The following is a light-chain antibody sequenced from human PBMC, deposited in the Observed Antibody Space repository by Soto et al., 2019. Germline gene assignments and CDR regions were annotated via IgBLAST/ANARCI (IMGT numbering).Light chain of an antibody. V-gene: IGKV3-11*01. J-gene: IGKJ5*01. CDR1: QSVGTY. CDR3: QQRSDWPPIT. CDR2: DVS. Sequence: EIVLTQSPATLSLSPGERATLSCRASQSVGTYLAWYQQKPGQAPRLLMYDVSNRATGIPDRFSGSGSGTDFTLTISSLEPEDFAVYYCQQRSDWPPITFGQGTRLEIK.